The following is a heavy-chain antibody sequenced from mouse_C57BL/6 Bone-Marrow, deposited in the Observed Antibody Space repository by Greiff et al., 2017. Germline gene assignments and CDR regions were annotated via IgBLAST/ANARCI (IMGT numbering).Heavy chain of an antibody. V-gene: IGHV5-17*01. CDR1: GFIFSDYG. CDR3: ARSRAWFAY. CDR2: ISSGSSPI. D-gene: IGHD3-1*01. J-gene: IGHJ3*01. Sequence: VQLMESGGGLVKPGGSLKLSCAASGFIFSDYGMHWVRQAPEKGLEWVAYISSGSSPIYYADTVQGRFTISRDNAKTTLFLQMTSLRSEDTATYYCARSRAWFAYWGQGTLVTVSA.